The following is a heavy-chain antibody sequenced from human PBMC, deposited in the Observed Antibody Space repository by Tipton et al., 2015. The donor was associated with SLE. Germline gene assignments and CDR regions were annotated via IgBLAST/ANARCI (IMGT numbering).Heavy chain of an antibody. CDR2: IYYSGKT. J-gene: IGHJ4*02. V-gene: IGHV4-59*11. Sequence: TLSLTCTVSGASINSHYWSWIRQPPGEGLEWVGYIYYSGKTDYNPSLKSRVTISVDTSKNQFSLKLRSVTAADTAVYYCARLPDYFDHWGQGALVTVSS. CDR3: ARLPDYFDH. CDR1: GASINSHY.